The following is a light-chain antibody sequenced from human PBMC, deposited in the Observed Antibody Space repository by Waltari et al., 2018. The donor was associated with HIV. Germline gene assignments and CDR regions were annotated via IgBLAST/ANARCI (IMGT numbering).Light chain of an antibody. CDR2: RAS. CDR3: QQYADSYT. Sequence: EIVLTQSPGTLSFSPGERATLSCRARQVGGGNDVAWSQTKPGQAPTLLIYRASTRATGIPDRFSGSGSGTDFTLTISRLEPEDFALYYCQQYADSYTFGRGTKLEI. V-gene: IGKV3-20*01. CDR1: QVGGGND. J-gene: IGKJ2*01.